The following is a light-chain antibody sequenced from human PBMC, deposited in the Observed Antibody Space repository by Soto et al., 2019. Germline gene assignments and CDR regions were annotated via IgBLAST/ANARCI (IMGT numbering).Light chain of an antibody. V-gene: IGLV2-14*01. J-gene: IGLJ1*01. CDR2: DVS. CDR1: SSDVGGYNY. CDR3: SSYTSSSTDV. Sequence: QPALTQPASVSGSPGQSITISCTGTSSDVGGYNYVSWYQQHPGRAPKLMIYDVSIRPSGVSNRFSGSKSGNTASLTISGLQAEDEADYYCSSYTSSSTDVFGTGTKVTVL.